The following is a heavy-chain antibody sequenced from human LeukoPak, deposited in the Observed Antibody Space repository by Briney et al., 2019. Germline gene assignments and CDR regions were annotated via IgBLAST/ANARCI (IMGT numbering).Heavy chain of an antibody. CDR1: GFTFSSYW. D-gene: IGHD6-6*01. CDR3: ARRLGVTVAAFDY. Sequence: PGGSLRLSCAASGFTFSSYWMSWVRQAPGKGLEWVANIKQDGSEKYYVDSGKGRFTISRDNAKNSLNLQMNSLRAEDTAVYYCARRLGVTVAAFDYWGQGTLVTVSS. CDR2: IKQDGSEK. J-gene: IGHJ4*02. V-gene: IGHV3-7*01.